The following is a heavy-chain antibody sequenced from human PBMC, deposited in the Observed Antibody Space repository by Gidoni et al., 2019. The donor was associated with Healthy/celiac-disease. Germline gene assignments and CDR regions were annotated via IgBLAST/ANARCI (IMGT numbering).Heavy chain of an antibody. CDR3: ARHAAAGTSRFDY. CDR1: GGSISSYY. CDR2: IYYSGST. V-gene: IGHV4-59*01. Sequence: QVQLQESGPGLVKPSETLSLTCTVSGGSISSYYWSWIRPPPGKGLEWIGYIYYSGSTNYNPSLKSRVTISVDTSKNQFSLKLSSVTAADTAVYYCARHAAAGTSRFDYWGQGTLVTVSS. J-gene: IGHJ4*02. D-gene: IGHD6-13*01.